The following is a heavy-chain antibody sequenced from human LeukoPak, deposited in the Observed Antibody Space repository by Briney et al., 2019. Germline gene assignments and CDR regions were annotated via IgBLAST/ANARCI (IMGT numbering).Heavy chain of an antibody. J-gene: IGHJ4*02. V-gene: IGHV4-59*10. CDR3: ARVSMVRGAPDYYFDY. D-gene: IGHD3-10*01. Sequence: SETLSLTCAVYGGTFSGYYWSWIRQPAGKGLEWIGRIYTSGSTNYNPSLKSRVTMSVDTSKNQFSLKLSSVTAADTAVYYCARVSMVRGAPDYYFDYWGQGTLVTVSS. CDR2: IYTSGST. CDR1: GGTFSGYY.